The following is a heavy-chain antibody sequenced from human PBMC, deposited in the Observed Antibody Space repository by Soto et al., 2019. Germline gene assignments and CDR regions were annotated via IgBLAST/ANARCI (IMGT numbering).Heavy chain of an antibody. D-gene: IGHD1-26*01. CDR2: ISWNGKEI. CDR3: VKDSSWEPRILDF. V-gene: IGHV3-9*01. CDR1: GFTFDDYA. Sequence: VQLVESGGGLEQPGRSLRLSCAGSGFTFDDYALHWVRQVPRKGLEWVSGISWNGKEIGYADSVKGRFIVSRDNAKNSLYRQLNSLRVEDTALYFCVKDSSWEPRILDFWGQGTRVTVSS. J-gene: IGHJ3*01.